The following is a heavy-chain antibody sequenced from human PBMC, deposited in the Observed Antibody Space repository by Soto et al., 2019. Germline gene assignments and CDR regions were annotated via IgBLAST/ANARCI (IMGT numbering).Heavy chain of an antibody. CDR2: IYHSGST. Sequence: SETLSLTCGVSGGSISSSNWWSWVRQPPGKGLEWIGEIYHSGSTNYNPSLKSRVTISVDKSKNQFSLKLSSVTAADTAVYYCAKKGSVLAVMSYYYYYMVVWCKGTTVTVSS. D-gene: IGHD2-2*01. J-gene: IGHJ6*03. V-gene: IGHV4-4*02. CDR1: GGSISSSNW. CDR3: AKKGSVLAVMSYYYYYMVV.